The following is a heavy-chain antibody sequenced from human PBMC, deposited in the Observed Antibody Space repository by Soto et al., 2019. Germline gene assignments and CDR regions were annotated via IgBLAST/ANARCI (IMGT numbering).Heavy chain of an antibody. CDR3: AGLWVPFEI. D-gene: IGHD7-27*01. CDR2: IKQDGSEK. CDR1: GFTLSSYW. Sequence: GGSLRLSCAGSGFTLSSYWMSWVRQAPGKGLEWVANIKQDGSEKYYVDSVKGRFTISRDNAKNSLYLEMNGLRAEDTAVYYCAGLWVPFEIWGQGTMVTVSS. V-gene: IGHV3-7*01. J-gene: IGHJ3*02.